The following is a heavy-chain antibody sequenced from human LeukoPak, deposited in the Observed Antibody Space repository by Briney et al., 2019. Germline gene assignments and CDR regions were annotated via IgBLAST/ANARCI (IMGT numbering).Heavy chain of an antibody. V-gene: IGHV4-34*01. Sequence: SETLSLTCAVYGGSFSYYYWSWIRQPPGKGLEWIGEVNHSGITNYNPSLKSRVTISADTSKNQFSLKLTSVTAADTAVYYCANPARDFADSGAITWWGQGTLVTVSS. CDR1: GGSFSYYY. CDR3: ANPARDFADSGAITW. J-gene: IGHJ4*02. D-gene: IGHD4-17*01. CDR2: VNHSGIT.